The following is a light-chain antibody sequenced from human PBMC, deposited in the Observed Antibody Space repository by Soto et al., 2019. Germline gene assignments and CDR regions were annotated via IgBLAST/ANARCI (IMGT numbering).Light chain of an antibody. J-gene: IGKJ3*01. CDR1: QSVLYSSNNKNY. CDR2: WTS. Sequence: DIVMTQSPDSLAVSLGARATINCKSSQSVLYSSNNKNYLAWYQQKPGQTPKLLIYWTSTRESGVPARFSGSGSGTDFTLTISSLQAEDVAVYYCQQYFSTPLTFGPGTKVD. V-gene: IGKV4-1*01. CDR3: QQYFSTPLT.